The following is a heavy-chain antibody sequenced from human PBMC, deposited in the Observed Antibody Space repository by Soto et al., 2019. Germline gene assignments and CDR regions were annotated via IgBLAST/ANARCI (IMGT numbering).Heavy chain of an antibody. D-gene: IGHD2-2*01. CDR2: IIPILGIA. CDR1: GGTFSSYT. Sequence: QVQLVQSGAEVKKPGSSVKVSCKASGGTFSSYTISWVRQAPGQGLEWMGRIIPILGIANYAQKFQGRVTISADKSTSTAYMELSSLRSEDTAVYYCARESSTTTYGMDVWGQGTTVTVSS. V-gene: IGHV1-69*08. J-gene: IGHJ6*02. CDR3: ARESSTTTYGMDV.